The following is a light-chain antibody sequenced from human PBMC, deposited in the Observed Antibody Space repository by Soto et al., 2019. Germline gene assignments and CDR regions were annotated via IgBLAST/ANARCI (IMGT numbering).Light chain of an antibody. CDR3: QQYQSYFLT. CDR1: RSISRS. V-gene: IGKV1-5*01. CDR2: DAS. Sequence: DIQMTQSPSTLSASVGDRVTITCRASRSISRSLAWYQQKSGKAPKLLIYDASSLESGVASRFSGSGFGTEFTLTISGLQPDDFATYYCQQYQSYFLTFGPGTTVDMK. J-gene: IGKJ3*01.